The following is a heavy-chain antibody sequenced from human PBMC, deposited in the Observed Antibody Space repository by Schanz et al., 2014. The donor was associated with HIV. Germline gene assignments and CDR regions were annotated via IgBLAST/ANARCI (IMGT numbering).Heavy chain of an antibody. V-gene: IGHV3-23*04. J-gene: IGHJ5*02. CDR2: INSNEGTT. D-gene: IGHD1-20*01. CDR1: GFNFNNYA. Sequence: VQLVESGGGVVQPGGSLRLSCAASGFNFNNYAMTWVRQAPGKGLEWVSRINSNEGTTDYADSVKGRFTISRDNSKNTLYLQVKRLRTEDTAVYFCARDYHWNWFDPWGQGTLVTVSS. CDR3: ARDYHWNWFDP.